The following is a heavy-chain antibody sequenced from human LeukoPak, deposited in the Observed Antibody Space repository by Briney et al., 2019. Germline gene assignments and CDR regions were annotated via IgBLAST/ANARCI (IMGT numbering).Heavy chain of an antibody. Sequence: SQTLSLTCAISGDSVSSDSAAWNWIRQSPSRGLEWLARTYFRSKWYYDYALAVKGRITINPDTSKNQFSLRLNSVTPEDTAVYFCAQGRWLQLRDAYFDRWGQGILVTVSS. CDR3: AQGRWLQLRDAYFDR. J-gene: IGHJ4*02. CDR1: GDSVSSDSAA. V-gene: IGHV6-1*01. CDR2: TYFRSKWYY. D-gene: IGHD5-24*01.